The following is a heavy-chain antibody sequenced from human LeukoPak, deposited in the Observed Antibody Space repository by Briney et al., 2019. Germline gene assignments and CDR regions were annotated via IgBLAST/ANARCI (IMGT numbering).Heavy chain of an antibody. V-gene: IGHV3-53*01. CDR2: IYSGGNT. CDR1: GFSVSNTH. CDR3: ARGTVTAPDY. Sequence: QPGGSLRLSCAASGFSVSNTHMSWVRQAPGKGLEWVSIIYSGGNTYYADSVKGRFTISRDNSKNTLYLQMNRLRPEDTAVYYCARGTVTAPDYWGQGTLVTVSS. J-gene: IGHJ4*02. D-gene: IGHD2-21*02.